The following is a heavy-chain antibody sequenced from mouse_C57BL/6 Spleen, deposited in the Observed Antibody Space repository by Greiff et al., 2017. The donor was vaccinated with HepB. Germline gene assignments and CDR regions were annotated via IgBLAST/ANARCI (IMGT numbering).Heavy chain of an antibody. CDR3: ARGLYDGYWFAY. V-gene: IGHV1-22*01. D-gene: IGHD2-3*01. CDR1: GYTFTDYN. J-gene: IGHJ3*01. Sequence: VQLQQSGPELVKPGASVKMSCKASGYTFTDYNMHWVKQSHGKSLEWIGYINPNNGGTSYNQKFKGKATLTVNKSSSTAYMELRSLTSEDSAVYYCARGLYDGYWFAYWGQGTLVTVSA. CDR2: INPNNGGT.